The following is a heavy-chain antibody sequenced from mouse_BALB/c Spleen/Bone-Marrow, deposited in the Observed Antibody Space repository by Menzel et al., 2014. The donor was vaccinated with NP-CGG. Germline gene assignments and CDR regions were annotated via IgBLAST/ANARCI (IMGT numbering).Heavy chain of an antibody. Sequence: EVKLVESGGGLVQPGGSLRLSCATSGFTFTDYYMSWVRQPPGKALEWLGFIRNKANGYTTEYSASVKGRFTISRDNSQSILNLQMNTLRAEDSATYYCARDISYGYYWYFDVWGAGTTVTVSS. V-gene: IGHV7-3*02. CDR3: ARDISYGYYWYFDV. J-gene: IGHJ1*01. D-gene: IGHD2-2*01. CDR2: IRNKANGYTT. CDR1: GFTFTDYY.